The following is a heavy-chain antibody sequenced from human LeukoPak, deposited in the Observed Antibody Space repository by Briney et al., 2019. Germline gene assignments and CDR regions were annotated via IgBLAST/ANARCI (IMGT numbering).Heavy chain of an antibody. CDR1: SYSIRNGYY. J-gene: IGHJ4*02. CDR2: IYYTGIT. Sequence: SETLSLTCNVSSYSIRNGYYWGWVRQSPGKGLEWIGSIYYTGITYYNPSLKSRVTISIDTSKNQFSLKLTSVTATDTAVYYCARESAVGVERVGGYFDYWGQGALVTVFS. D-gene: IGHD1-26*01. V-gene: IGHV4-38-2*02. CDR3: ARESAVGVERVGGYFDY.